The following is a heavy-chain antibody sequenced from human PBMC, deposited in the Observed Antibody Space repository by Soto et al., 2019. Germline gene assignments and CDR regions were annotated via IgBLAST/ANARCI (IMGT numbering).Heavy chain of an antibody. Sequence: PGGSLRLSCAASGFTFSGSAMHWVRQASGKGLEWVGRIRSKANTYATAYAASVKGRFTISRDDSKNTAYLQMNSLKTEDTAVYYCTRKKERDYGDTVYGMDVWGQGTTVTVSS. CDR1: GFTFSGSA. V-gene: IGHV3-73*01. CDR2: IRSKANTYAT. D-gene: IGHD4-17*01. J-gene: IGHJ6*02. CDR3: TRKKERDYGDTVYGMDV.